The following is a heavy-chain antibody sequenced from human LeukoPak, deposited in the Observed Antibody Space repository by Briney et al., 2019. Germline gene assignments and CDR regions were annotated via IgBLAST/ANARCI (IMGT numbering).Heavy chain of an antibody. CDR1: GYTFTSYY. J-gene: IGHJ5*02. Sequence: ASVKVSCKASGYTFTSYYMHWVRQAPGQGLEWMGIINPSGGSTSYAQKFQGRVTITRDTSASTAYMELSSLRSEDTAVYYCARGRIVVVTAIHNWFDPWGQGTLVTVSS. D-gene: IGHD2-21*02. CDR3: ARGRIVVVTAIHNWFDP. V-gene: IGHV1-46*01. CDR2: INPSGGST.